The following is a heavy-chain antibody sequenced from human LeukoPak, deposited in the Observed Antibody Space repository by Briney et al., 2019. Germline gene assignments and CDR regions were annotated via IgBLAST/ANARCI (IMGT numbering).Heavy chain of an antibody. V-gene: IGHV3-64*02. J-gene: IGHJ5*02. D-gene: IGHD6-25*01. CDR1: GFSFSHVP. CDR2: ISSDGGST. CDR3: ARGFSGTRS. Sequence: GGSLRLSCAVSGFSFSHVPMHWVRQAPGKGLEYVSAISSDGGSTYYADSVKGRFTISRDNSKDTPYLQMGSLTAEDTAVYYCARGFSGTRSWGQGTLVTVSS.